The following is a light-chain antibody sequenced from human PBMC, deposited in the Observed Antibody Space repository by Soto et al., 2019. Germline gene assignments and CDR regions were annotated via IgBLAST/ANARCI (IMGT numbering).Light chain of an antibody. CDR3: QAKDTNLWGSDVI. CDR1: RSNIGAGYD. Sequence: QPVLTQPPSVSGAPGQRVTISCTGTRSNIGAGYDVHWYQQFPGTAPKLLIYSSQNRPSGVPDRFSGSKSGTSASLAITGLQPDDEAHYYCQAKDTNLWGSDVIFGGGTKLTVL. J-gene: IGLJ2*01. V-gene: IGLV1-40*01. CDR2: SSQ.